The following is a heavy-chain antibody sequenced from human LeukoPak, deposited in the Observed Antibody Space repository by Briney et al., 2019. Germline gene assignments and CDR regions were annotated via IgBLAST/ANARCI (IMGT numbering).Heavy chain of an antibody. Sequence: GGSVRLSCAGSGFSVSNYYMSWVRQAPGKGLEWVSLIRDSGETFYADSVKGRFTISRDNSKNTMYLQMNRLRVEDTAVYFCARDRAVTQDWVEFDPWGQGTLVTVSS. CDR3: ARDRAVTQDWVEFDP. D-gene: IGHD4-17*01. J-gene: IGHJ5*02. CDR1: GFSVSNYY. CDR2: IRDSGET. V-gene: IGHV3-66*03.